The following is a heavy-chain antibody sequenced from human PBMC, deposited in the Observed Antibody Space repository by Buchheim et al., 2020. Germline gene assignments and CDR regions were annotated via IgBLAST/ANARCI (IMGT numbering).Heavy chain of an antibody. Sequence: QVQLVESGGGVVQPGRSLRLSCAASGFTFSSYGMHWVRQAPGKGLEWVAVISYDGSNKYYADSVKGRFTISRDNSKNTLYLQMNSLRAEDTAVYYCARGVWAYCGGDCYSDHWGQGTL. V-gene: IGHV3-30*03. D-gene: IGHD2-21*02. J-gene: IGHJ4*02. CDR2: ISYDGSNK. CDR3: ARGVWAYCGGDCYSDH. CDR1: GFTFSSYG.